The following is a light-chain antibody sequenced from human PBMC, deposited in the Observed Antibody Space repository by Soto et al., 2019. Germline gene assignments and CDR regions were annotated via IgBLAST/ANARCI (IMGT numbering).Light chain of an antibody. CDR2: KAS. J-gene: IGKJ1*01. CDR1: QSVGNW. V-gene: IGKV1-5*03. CDR3: QQYYSYPWT. Sequence: IQMTQSPSTLSASVGDRVTITCRASQSVGNWLAWYQHKPGKAPKGLIYKASSLESGAPSRFSGSGSGTEFALTISSLQPDDFATYYCQQYYSYPWTFGQGTTVEIK.